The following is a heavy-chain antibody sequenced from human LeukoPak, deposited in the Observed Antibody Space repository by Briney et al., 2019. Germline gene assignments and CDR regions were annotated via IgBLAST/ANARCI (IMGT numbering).Heavy chain of an antibody. CDR3: ARGLHSRLYDSSVYYPY. CDR1: GFTFRRYW. V-gene: IGHV3-7*01. D-gene: IGHD3-22*01. CDR2: INEDGNKK. J-gene: IGHJ4*02. Sequence: GGSLRLSCAASGFTFRRYWMSWVRQAPGKGLEWVANINEDGNKKYYVDSVKGRFTISRDNAKNSLYLQMNSLRAEDTAIYYCARGLHSRLYDSSVYYPYWGQGTLVTVSS.